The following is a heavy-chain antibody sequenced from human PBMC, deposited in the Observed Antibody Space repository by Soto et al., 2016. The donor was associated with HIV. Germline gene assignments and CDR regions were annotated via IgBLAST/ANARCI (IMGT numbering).Heavy chain of an antibody. CDR2: INWNGGST. Sequence: EVQLVESGGGVVRPGGFLRLSCAASGFTFDDYGMSWVRQAPGKGLEWVSGINWNGGSTGYADSVKGRFTISRDNAKNSLYLQMNSLRAEDTALYYCARDRGYYYGSGSSKAVYYYGMDVWGQGTTVTVSS. J-gene: IGHJ6*02. V-gene: IGHV3-20*04. D-gene: IGHD3-10*01. CDR3: ARDRGYYYGSGSSKAVYYYGMDV. CDR1: GFTFDDYG.